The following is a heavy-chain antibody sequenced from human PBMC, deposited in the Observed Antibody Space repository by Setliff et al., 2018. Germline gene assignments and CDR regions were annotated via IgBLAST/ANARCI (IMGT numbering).Heavy chain of an antibody. J-gene: IGHJ3*01. D-gene: IGHD2-15*01. CDR2: ISPYYGST. CDR3: ARDWFCSGGDCSDVFDF. V-gene: IGHV1-18*01. CDR1: GYSFTVFG. Sequence: ASVKVSCKASGYSFTVFGISWVRRAPGQGLEWMGWISPYYGSTDYAQKFQGRVTLTTDTSTGTAYMELRSLTFDDTAVYYCARDWFCSGGDCSDVFDFWGQGTMVTVSS.